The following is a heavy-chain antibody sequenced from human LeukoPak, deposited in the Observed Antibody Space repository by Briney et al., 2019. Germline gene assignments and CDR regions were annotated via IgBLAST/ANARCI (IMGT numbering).Heavy chain of an antibody. CDR3: ARLDYYYYYYMDV. CDR1: GGSISSYY. V-gene: IGHV4-4*09. CDR2: IYTSGST. J-gene: IGHJ6*03. D-gene: IGHD1-1*01. Sequence: SETLSLTCTVSGGSISSYYWSWIRQPPGKGLEWIGYIYTSGSTNYNPSLKSRVTISVDTSKNQFSLKMSSVTAADTAVYYCARLDYYYYYYMDVWGKGTTVTVSS.